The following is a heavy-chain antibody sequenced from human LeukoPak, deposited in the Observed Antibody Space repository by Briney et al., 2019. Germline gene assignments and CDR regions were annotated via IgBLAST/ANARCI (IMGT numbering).Heavy chain of an antibody. V-gene: IGHV4-30-2*01. D-gene: IGHD3-16*01. CDR3: ARKKGGGDFDY. CDR2: IYHSGST. Sequence: SETLSLTCTVSGGSISSGGYYWSWIRQPPGKGLEWIGYIYHSGSTYYNPSLKSRVTISVDRSKNQFSLQLSSVTAADTAVYYGARKKGGGDFDYWGQGTLVTVSS. J-gene: IGHJ4*02. CDR1: GGSISSGGYY.